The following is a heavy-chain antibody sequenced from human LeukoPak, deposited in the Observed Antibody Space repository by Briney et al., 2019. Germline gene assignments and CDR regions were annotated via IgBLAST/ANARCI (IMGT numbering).Heavy chain of an antibody. CDR1: GFTFNTYG. J-gene: IGHJ4*02. D-gene: IGHD6-13*01. Sequence: GGSLRLSCAASGFTFNTYGMHWVRQAPGKGLEWMAVIWYDGGNKYYADSVKGRFTISRDDSKNTLYLQMNSLRAEDTAVYYCARAGYSSSWYNLLDYWGQGTLVTVSS. V-gene: IGHV3-33*01. CDR2: IWYDGGNK. CDR3: ARAGYSSSWYNLLDY.